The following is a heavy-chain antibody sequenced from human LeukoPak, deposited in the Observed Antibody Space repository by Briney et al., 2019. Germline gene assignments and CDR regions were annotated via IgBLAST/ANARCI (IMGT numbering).Heavy chain of an antibody. CDR3: TRDRINGYMDV. D-gene: IGHD5-24*01. CDR2: IRSKAYGGTT. V-gene: IGHV3-49*04. CDR1: GFTFDDYA. Sequence: GGSLRLSCTASGFTFDDYAMSWVRQAPGKGLEWVGFIRSKAYGGTTEYAASVKGRFTISRDDSKSIAYLQMNSLKTEDTAVYYCTRDRINGYMDVWGKGTTVTISS. J-gene: IGHJ6*03.